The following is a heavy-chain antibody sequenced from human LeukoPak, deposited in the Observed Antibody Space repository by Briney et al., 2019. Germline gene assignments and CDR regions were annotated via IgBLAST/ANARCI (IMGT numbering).Heavy chain of an antibody. CDR1: GFTFNNYT. CDR3: TKPDCPSTSCYTLDY. Sequence: GVLRLSCVASGFTFNNYTMRWVRQAPGKGLEWVSAISGSGDSTYYADSVKGRFTISRDNSKNTLYLQMNSLRVEDTAVYYCTKPDCPSTSCYTLDYWGQGFLVTVFS. D-gene: IGHD2-2*02. V-gene: IGHV3-23*01. CDR2: ISGSGDST. J-gene: IGHJ4*02.